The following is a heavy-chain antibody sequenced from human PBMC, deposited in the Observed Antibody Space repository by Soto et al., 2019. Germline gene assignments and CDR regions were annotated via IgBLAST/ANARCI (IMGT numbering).Heavy chain of an antibody. D-gene: IGHD3-16*01. J-gene: IGHJ4*02. CDR2: IIPILGTA. CDR1: GGTFSSYA. V-gene: IGHV1-69*13. Sequence: SVKVSCKASGGTFSSYAISWVRQAPGQGLEWMGGIIPILGTANYAQKFQGRVTITADESTSTAYMELSSLRSEDTAVYYCARGGASSSAPDYWGQGTLVTVSS. CDR3: ARGGASSSAPDY.